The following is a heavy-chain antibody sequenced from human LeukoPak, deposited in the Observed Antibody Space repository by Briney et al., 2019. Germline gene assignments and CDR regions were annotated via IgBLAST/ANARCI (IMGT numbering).Heavy chain of an antibody. V-gene: IGHV3-30*04. J-gene: IGHJ4*02. CDR3: ARAYGSGETVDY. D-gene: IGHD3-10*01. CDR2: ISYDGSNK. Sequence: PGGSLRLSCAASGFTFSSYAMHWVRQAPGKGPEWVAVISYDGSNKYYADSVKGRFTISRDNSKNTLYLQMNSLRAEDTAVYYCARAYGSGETVDYWGQGTLVTVSS. CDR1: GFTFSSYA.